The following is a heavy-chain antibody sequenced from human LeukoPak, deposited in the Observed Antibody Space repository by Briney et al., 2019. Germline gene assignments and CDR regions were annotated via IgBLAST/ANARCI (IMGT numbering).Heavy chain of an antibody. D-gene: IGHD1-26*01. J-gene: IGHJ1*01. CDR3: ARAVWELPSPGAEYFQH. V-gene: IGHV4-61*02. CDR2: IYTSGST. Sequence: PSETLSLTCTVSGGSISSGSYYWSWIRQPAGKGLEWIGRIYTSGSTNYNPSLKSRVTISVDTSKNQFSLKLSSVTAADTAVYYCARAVWELPSPGAEYFQHWGQGTLVTVSS. CDR1: GGSISSGSYY.